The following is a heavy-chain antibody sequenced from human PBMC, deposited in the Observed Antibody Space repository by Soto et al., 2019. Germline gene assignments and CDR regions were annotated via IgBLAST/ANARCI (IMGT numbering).Heavy chain of an antibody. V-gene: IGHV3-49*03. CDR3: TRDPPEYYYDSSGYSANDAFDI. CDR1: GFTFGDYA. CDR2: IRSKAYGGTT. J-gene: IGHJ3*02. D-gene: IGHD3-22*01. Sequence: PGGSLRLSCTASGFTFGDYAMSWFRQAPGEGLEWVGFIRSKAYGGTTEYAASVKGRFTISRDDSKSIAYLQMNSLKTEDTAVYYCTRDPPEYYYDSSGYSANDAFDIWGQGTMVTVSS.